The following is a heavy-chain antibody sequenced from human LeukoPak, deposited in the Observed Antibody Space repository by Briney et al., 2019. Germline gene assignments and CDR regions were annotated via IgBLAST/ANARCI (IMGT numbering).Heavy chain of an antibody. CDR1: SFTFSSYV. V-gene: IGHV3-48*04. D-gene: IGHD1-26*01. CDR2: ISSSGSTI. J-gene: IGHJ6*03. CDR3: ARLTPVGATYYYCYMDV. Sequence: GGSLRLSCGASSFTFSSYVMSWVRQAPGKGLEWVSYISSSGSTIYYADSVKGRFTISRDNAKNSLYLQMNSLRAEDTAVYYCARLTPVGATYYYCYMDVWGKGTTVTVSS.